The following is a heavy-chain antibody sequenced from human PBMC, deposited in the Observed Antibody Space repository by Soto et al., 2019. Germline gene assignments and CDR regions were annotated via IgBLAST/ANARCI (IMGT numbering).Heavy chain of an antibody. J-gene: IGHJ4*02. CDR3: ARGYCSSTSCYPLDY. D-gene: IGHD2-2*01. Sequence: QVQLVQSGAEVKKPGSSVKVSCKASGGTFSSYAISWVRQAPGQGLEWMGGIIPIFGTANYAQKFQGRVTITADESTSTAYMELRSLRSEDTDVYYWARGYCSSTSCYPLDYWGQGTLVTVSS. CDR2: IIPIFGTA. CDR1: GGTFSSYA. V-gene: IGHV1-69*01.